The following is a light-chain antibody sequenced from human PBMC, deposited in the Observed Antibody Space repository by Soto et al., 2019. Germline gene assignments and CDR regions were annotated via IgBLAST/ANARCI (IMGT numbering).Light chain of an antibody. CDR2: DAS. V-gene: IGKV3-20*01. CDR3: QQYCSLLFT. CDR1: QRVSGNY. Sequence: EIVLTQSPGTLSLSPGERAILSCRASQRVSGNYLAWYQQKPGQAPRLLFYDASSRATGIPDRFSGSGSGRDYTLTISRLEPEDVAVYYCQQYCSLLFTFGPGTKVDIK. J-gene: IGKJ3*01.